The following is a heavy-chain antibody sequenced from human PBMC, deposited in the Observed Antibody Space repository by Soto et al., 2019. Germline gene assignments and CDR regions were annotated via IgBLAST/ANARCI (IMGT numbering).Heavy chain of an antibody. J-gene: IGHJ5*02. CDR1: GGSINSYY. CDR3: ARSIDP. V-gene: IGHV4-59*01. Sequence: PSETLSLTCTVSGGSINSYYWSWIRQPPRKGLEWIGYIYYSGSTNYNPSLKSRVTMSVDTSKNQFSLKLSSVTAADTAVYYCARSIDPWGQGTLVTVSS. CDR2: IYYSGST.